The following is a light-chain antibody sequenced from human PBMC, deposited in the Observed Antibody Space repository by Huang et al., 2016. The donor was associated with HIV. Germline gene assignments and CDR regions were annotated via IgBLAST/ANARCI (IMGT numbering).Light chain of an antibody. J-gene: IGKJ3*01. Sequence: DIVMTQSPDSLAVSLGERATINCKSSQSILYSSTDKGYLAWYHQKPGQPPKLRIYLASTRESGVPDRFSGSGSGTDFTLTISSLQAEDVAVYYCQQYYSSPFTFGPGTKVDIK. CDR2: LAS. V-gene: IGKV4-1*01. CDR3: QQYYSSPFT. CDR1: QSILYSSTDKGY.